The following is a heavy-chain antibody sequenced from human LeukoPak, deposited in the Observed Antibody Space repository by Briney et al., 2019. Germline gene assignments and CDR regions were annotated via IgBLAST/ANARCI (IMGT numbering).Heavy chain of an antibody. D-gene: IGHD1-26*01. Sequence: GGSLRLSCAASGFTLSGSAIHWVRQSSGKGLEWGGQIDKKDKGYATATAYAASVTGRFTISRDDSINTAYLQMKSLRTEDTALYYCTRDSGTYNWFDPWGQGTLVTVSS. CDR3: TRDSGTYNWFDP. CDR2: IDKKDKGYATAT. V-gene: IGHV3-73*01. CDR1: GFTLSGSA. J-gene: IGHJ5*02.